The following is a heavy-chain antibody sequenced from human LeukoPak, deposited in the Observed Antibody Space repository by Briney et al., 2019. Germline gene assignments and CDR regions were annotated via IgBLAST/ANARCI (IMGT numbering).Heavy chain of an antibody. CDR3: AKGSDYPDN. V-gene: IGHV3-30*18. J-gene: IGHJ4*02. CDR1: GFTFSSYG. CDR2: ISYDGSNK. Sequence: GGSLRLSCAASGFTFSSYGMHWVRQAPGRGLEWVAVISYDGSNKYYADSVKGRFTISRDNSKNTLYLQMNSLRAEDTCVYYCAKGSDYPDNWGQGTLVTVSS.